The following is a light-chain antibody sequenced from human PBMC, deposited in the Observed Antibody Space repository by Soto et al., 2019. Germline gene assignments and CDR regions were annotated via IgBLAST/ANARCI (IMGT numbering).Light chain of an antibody. CDR1: ANIHTY. V-gene: IGKV3-11*01. Sequence: EIVLTQSPTTLALSPRERAPLXXRASANIHTYLALYPQRPSQATSLLXXVASERTTGIPARFSGSGSGTDFTLTISSLEPEDYAVYYCQQHDNWPLPLTFGRGTKVDIK. J-gene: IGKJ1*01. CDR3: QQHDNWPLPLT. CDR2: VAS.